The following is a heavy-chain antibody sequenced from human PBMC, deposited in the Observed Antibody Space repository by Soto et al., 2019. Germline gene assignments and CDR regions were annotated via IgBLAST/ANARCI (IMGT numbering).Heavy chain of an antibody. CDR3: ARAPSISTVTSYFYYYMDV. J-gene: IGHJ6*03. Sequence: SETLSLTCTVSGGSISSGGYYWSWIRQHPGKGLEWIGYIYYSGSTYYNPSLKSRVTISVDTSKNQFSLKLSSVAAADTAVYYCARAPSISTVTSYFYYYMDVWAKGNTVTVSS. D-gene: IGHD4-4*01. CDR1: GGSISSGGYY. CDR2: IYYSGST. V-gene: IGHV4-31*03.